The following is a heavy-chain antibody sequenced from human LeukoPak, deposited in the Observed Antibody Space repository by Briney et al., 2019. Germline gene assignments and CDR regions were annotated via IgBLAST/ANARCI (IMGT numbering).Heavy chain of an antibody. D-gene: IGHD4-11*01. J-gene: IGHJ4*02. CDR1: GYTFTSYY. CDR3: ARGRTTVTSVFDY. V-gene: IGHV1-46*01. CDR2: INPSSGST. Sequence: ASVKVSCKASGYTFTSYYIHWVRQAPGQGLEWMGIINPSSGSTSYAQKFQGRVTMTRDMSTSTVYMDLSSLRSEDTAVYYCARGRTTVTSVFDYWGQGTLVTVSS.